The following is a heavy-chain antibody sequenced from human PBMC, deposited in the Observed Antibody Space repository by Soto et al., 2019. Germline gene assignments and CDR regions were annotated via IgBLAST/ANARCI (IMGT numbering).Heavy chain of an antibody. CDR2: IIPIFGTA. Sequence: QVQLVQSGAEVKKPGSSVKVSCKASGGTFSSYAISWVRQAPGQGLEWMGGIIPIFGTANYAQKFQGRVTIPADESTSTAYMELSSLRSEDTAVYYCARGGGKVTDYYYYGMDVWGQGTTVTVSS. D-gene: IGHD3-16*01. CDR3: ARGGGKVTDYYYYGMDV. CDR1: GGTFSSYA. V-gene: IGHV1-69*01. J-gene: IGHJ6*02.